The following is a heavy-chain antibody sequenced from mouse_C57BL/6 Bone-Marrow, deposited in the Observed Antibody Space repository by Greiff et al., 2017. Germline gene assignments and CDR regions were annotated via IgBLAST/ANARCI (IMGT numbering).Heavy chain of an antibody. CDR1: GFTFSSYG. CDR2: ISSGGSYT. Sequence: EVQLQQSGGDLVKPGGSLKLSCAASGFTFSSYGMSWVRQTPDKRLEWVATISSGGSYTYYPDSVKGRFTISRDNAKNTLYLQMSSLKSEDTAMYYCANLLYYAMDYWGQGTSVTVAS. V-gene: IGHV5-6*01. D-gene: IGHD2-10*01. CDR3: ANLLYYAMDY. J-gene: IGHJ4*01.